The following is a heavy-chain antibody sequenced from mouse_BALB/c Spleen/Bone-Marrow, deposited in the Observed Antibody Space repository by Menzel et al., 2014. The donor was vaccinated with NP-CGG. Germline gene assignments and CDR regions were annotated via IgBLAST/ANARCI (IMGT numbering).Heavy chain of an antibody. CDR1: GFSLTSYG. D-gene: IGHD1-1*02. J-gene: IGHJ4*01. Sequence: QVHVKQSGPSLVQPSQSLSITCTVSGFSLTSYGVHWVRQSPGKGLEWLGVIWRGGSTDYNAAFMSRPSITKDNSKSQVFFKMNKLQADDTAIYYCAKGDYGGFYALDYWGPGTSVTVSS. CDR2: IWRGGST. CDR3: AKGDYGGFYALDY. V-gene: IGHV2-5-1*01.